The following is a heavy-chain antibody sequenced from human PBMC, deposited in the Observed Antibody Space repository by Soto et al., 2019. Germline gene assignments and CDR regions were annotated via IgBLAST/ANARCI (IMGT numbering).Heavy chain of an antibody. V-gene: IGHV3-23*01. CDR2: IGGSSATT. J-gene: IGHJ4*02. D-gene: IGHD4-17*01. CDR1: GFTFSTYS. Sequence: EVQLLESGGGLVQPGGSLRLSCAASGFTFSTYSMTWVRQAPGKGLEWVSSIGGSSATTYYADSVKGRVTISRDNSKNTLSLQMNTLQAEHTAIYYCANGVLYVDYMSARDSWGKGTLVTVSS. CDR3: ANGVLYVDYMSARDS.